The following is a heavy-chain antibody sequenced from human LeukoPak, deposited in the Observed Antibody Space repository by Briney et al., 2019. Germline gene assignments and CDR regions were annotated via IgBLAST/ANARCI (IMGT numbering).Heavy chain of an antibody. D-gene: IGHD3-22*01. CDR3: AHLSYQYYYDSSGSQNFDY. CDR2: IYWDDDK. J-gene: IGHJ4*02. CDR1: GFSLSTSGVG. Sequence: SGPTLVNPTQTLTLTCTFSGFSLSTSGVGVGWIRQPPGKALEWLALIYWDDDKRYSPSLKSRLTITKDTSKNQVVLTMTNMDPVDTATYYCAHLSYQYYYDSSGSQNFDYWGQGTLVTVSS. V-gene: IGHV2-5*02.